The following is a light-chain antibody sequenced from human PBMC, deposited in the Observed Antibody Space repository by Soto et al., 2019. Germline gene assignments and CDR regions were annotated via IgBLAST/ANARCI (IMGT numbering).Light chain of an antibody. CDR2: EVT. J-gene: IGLJ1*01. CDR1: GSDVGGYNF. CDR3: SSYAGSNTLV. Sequence: QSALTQPPSASGSPGQSVTISCAGTGSDVGGYNFVSWYQHHPGKAPKLMIYEVTQRPSGVPDRFSGSKSGNTASLTVSGLQDDDEADYYCSSYAGSNTLVFGTGTKVTVL. V-gene: IGLV2-8*01.